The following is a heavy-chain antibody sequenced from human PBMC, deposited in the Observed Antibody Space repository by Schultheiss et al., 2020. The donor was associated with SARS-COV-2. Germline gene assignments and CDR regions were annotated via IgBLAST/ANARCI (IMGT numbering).Heavy chain of an antibody. J-gene: IGHJ4*02. CDR1: GGSISSYY. CDR3: ARGAAAGTGFDY. Sequence: LSLTCTVSGGSISSYYWSWIRQPPGKGLEWVSYISSSGSTIYYADSVKGRFTISRDNAKNSLYLQMNSLRAEDTAVYYCARGAAAGTGFDYWGQGTLVTVSS. V-gene: IGHV3-11*04. D-gene: IGHD6-13*01. CDR2: ISSSGSTI.